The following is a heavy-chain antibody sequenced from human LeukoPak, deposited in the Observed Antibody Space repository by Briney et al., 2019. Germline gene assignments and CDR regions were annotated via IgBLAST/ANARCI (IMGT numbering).Heavy chain of an antibody. Sequence: ASVKVSCETSGYSFILYGISWVRQAPGQGPEWMGWISTSTGDTKYTQKFPRRVTLTTDTSTSTAYMELSSLRSDDTAVYYCARDDNYGIFVNVDYWGQGTLVTVSS. CDR2: ISTSTGDT. J-gene: IGHJ4*02. CDR3: ARDDNYGIFVNVDY. CDR1: GYSFILYG. V-gene: IGHV1-18*01. D-gene: IGHD4-11*01.